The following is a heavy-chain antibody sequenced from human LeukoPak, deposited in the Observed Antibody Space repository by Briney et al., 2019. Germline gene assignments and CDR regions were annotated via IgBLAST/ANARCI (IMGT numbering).Heavy chain of an antibody. J-gene: IGHJ4*01. Sequence: GGSLRLSCAASGFTFRSYAMHWVRQAPGKGLEWVAVISYDGTNKYYADSVRGRFTISRDNSQNTLYPQMNSLRVDDTALYFCARAGFYSGWYVVDFWGHGTLVTVSS. CDR2: ISYDGTNK. V-gene: IGHV3-30*14. D-gene: IGHD6-19*01. CDR1: GFTFRSYA. CDR3: ARAGFYSGWYVVDF.